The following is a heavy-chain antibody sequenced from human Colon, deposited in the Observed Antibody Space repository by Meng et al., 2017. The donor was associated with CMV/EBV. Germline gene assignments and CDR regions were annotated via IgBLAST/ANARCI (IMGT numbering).Heavy chain of an antibody. J-gene: IGHJ6*02. CDR1: GFTFSSYA. V-gene: IGHV3-23*01. CDR3: AKIVCSNGICYTGYYDGMDV. Sequence: GESLKISCAASGFTFSSYAMNWVRQAPGKGLEWVSGISASGGSTFYADSVKGRFTISRDNSKNTLYLQMISLRVEDTAVYYCAKIVCSNGICYTGYYDGMDVWGQGTTVTVSS. D-gene: IGHD2-8*01. CDR2: ISASGGST.